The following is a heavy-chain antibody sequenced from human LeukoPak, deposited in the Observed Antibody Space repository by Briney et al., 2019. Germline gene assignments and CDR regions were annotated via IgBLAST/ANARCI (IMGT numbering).Heavy chain of an antibody. CDR3: ARVSRGSTMITFGGVIAIDY. Sequence: SQTLSLTCAVYGGSFSGYYWSWIRQPPGKGLEWIGEINHSGSTNYKPSLKSRVTISVDTSKTQFSLKLSSVTAADTAVYYCARVSRGSTMITFGGVIAIDYWGQGTLVTVSS. CDR2: INHSGST. V-gene: IGHV4-34*01. CDR1: GGSFSGYY. D-gene: IGHD3-16*02. J-gene: IGHJ4*02.